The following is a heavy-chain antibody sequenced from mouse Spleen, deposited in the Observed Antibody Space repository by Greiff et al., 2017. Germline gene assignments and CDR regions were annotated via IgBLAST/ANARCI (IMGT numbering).Heavy chain of an antibody. CDR3: ARRRGTPYAMDY. Sequence: EVKLVESGGGLVQPGGSRKLSCAASGFTFSSFGMHWVRQAPEKGLEWVAYISSGSSTIYYADTVKGRFTISRDNPKNTLFLQMTSLRSEDTAMYYCARRRGTPYAMDYWGQGTSVTVSS. CDR1: GFTFSSFG. V-gene: IGHV5-17*02. D-gene: IGHD3-3*01. CDR2: ISSGSSTI. J-gene: IGHJ4*01.